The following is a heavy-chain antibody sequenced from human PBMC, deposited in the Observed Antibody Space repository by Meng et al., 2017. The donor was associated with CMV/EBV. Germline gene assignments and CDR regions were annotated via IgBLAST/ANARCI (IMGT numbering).Heavy chain of an antibody. D-gene: IGHD3-16*01. CDR1: GYTLTGYY. CDR2: INPNSGGT. CDR3: ARDLGAHDAFDI. Sequence: ASVKVSCKASGYTLTGYYMHWVRQAPGQGLEWMGWINPNSGGTNYAQKFQGRVTMTRDTSISTAYMELSRLRSDDTAVYYCARDLGAHDAFDIWGQGTMVTVSS. J-gene: IGHJ3*02. V-gene: IGHV1-2*02.